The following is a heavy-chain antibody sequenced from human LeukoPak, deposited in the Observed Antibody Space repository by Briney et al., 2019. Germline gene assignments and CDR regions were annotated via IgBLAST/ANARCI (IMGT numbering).Heavy chain of an antibody. V-gene: IGHV3-23*01. CDR1: GFTFSSYA. CDR2: ISGSGGST. J-gene: IGHJ4*02. D-gene: IGHD5-12*01. Sequence: PGGSLRLSCAASGFTFSSYAMSWVRQAPGKGLEWVSAISGSGGSTYYADSVKGRFTISRDTSKNTLYLQMNSLRAEDTAVYYCAKDSASGYYYDGTFDYWGQGTLVTVSS. CDR3: AKDSASGYYYDGTFDY.